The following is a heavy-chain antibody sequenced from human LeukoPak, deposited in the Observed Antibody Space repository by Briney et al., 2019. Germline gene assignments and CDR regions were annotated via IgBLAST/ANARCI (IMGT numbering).Heavy chain of an antibody. Sequence: PGGSLRLSCAASGFTSSSAWMSSVRQAPGKGLEWVANIQQGGRAKYYMDSVKGRFTISRDDAKCSLYLQMNSLRAEDTAVYYCAKDHGYTGGPTYYYDSSGYIAFYFDYWGQGTLVTVSS. CDR3: AKDHGYTGGPTYYYDSSGYIAFYFDY. CDR1: GFTSSSAW. V-gene: IGHV3-7*03. J-gene: IGHJ4*02. CDR2: IQQGGRAK. D-gene: IGHD3-22*01.